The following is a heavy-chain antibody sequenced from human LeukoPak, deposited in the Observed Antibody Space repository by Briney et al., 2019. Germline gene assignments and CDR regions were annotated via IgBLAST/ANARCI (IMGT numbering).Heavy chain of an antibody. Sequence: GGSLRLSCAASGFTFSSYAMSWVRQAPGKGLEWVSAISGSGGSTYYADSVKGRFTISRDNSKNTLYLQMNSLRAEDTAVYYCAKDLGYSYGYSGLFDYWGQGTLVTVSS. CDR2: ISGSGGST. V-gene: IGHV3-23*01. CDR3: AKDLGYSYGYSGLFDY. D-gene: IGHD5-18*01. CDR1: GFTFSSYA. J-gene: IGHJ4*02.